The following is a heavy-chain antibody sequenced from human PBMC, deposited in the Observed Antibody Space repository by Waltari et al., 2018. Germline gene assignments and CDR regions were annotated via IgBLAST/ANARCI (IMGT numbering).Heavy chain of an antibody. CDR1: GGSISSSSYY. CDR3: LGSGSFNDAFDI. J-gene: IGHJ3*02. D-gene: IGHD1-26*01. V-gene: IGHV4-39*01. CDR2: IYYSGST. Sequence: QLQLQESGPGLVKPSETLSLTCTVSGGSISSSSYYWGWIRQPPGKGLEWIGSIYYSGSTYYNPSLKSRVTISRDNAKNSLYLQMNSLRAEDTAVYYCLGSGSFNDAFDIWGQGTMVTVSS.